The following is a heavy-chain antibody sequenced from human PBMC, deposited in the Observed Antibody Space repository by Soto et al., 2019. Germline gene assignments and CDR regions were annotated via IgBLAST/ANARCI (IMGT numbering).Heavy chain of an antibody. J-gene: IGHJ6*02. CDR1: GYTFTSYY. Sequence: QVQVVQSGAEVKKPGASVKVSCKASGYTFTSYYIHCVRQAPGQGLEWMGIINTSSGNTIYAQKFQGRVTMTRDTSTGTVYMELSSLRSEDTAVYYCARSDSEYYGVDVWGQGTTVTVSS. CDR2: INTSSGNT. V-gene: IGHV1-46*01. CDR3: ARSDSEYYGVDV.